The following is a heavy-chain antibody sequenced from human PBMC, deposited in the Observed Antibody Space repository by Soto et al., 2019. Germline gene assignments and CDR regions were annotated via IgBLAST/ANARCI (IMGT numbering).Heavy chain of an antibody. V-gene: IGHV3-23*01. CDR3: AKDILGYDSSGYSDYPFDY. D-gene: IGHD3-22*01. CDR1: GFTFSSYA. CDR2: ISGSGGST. Sequence: GGSLRLSCAASGFTFSSYAMSWVRQAPGKGLEWVSAISGSGGSTYYADSVKGRFTISRDKSKNTLYLQINSLRAEDTAVYYCAKDILGYDSSGYSDYPFDYWDKGTLVTVSS. J-gene: IGHJ4*02.